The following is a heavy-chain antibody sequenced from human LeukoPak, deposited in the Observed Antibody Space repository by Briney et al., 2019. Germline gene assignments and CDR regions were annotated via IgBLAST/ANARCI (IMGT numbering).Heavy chain of an antibody. V-gene: IGHV3-9*01. Sequence: GRSPRLSCAASGFTFDDYAMHWVRQAPGKGLEWVSGISWNSGSIGYADSVKGRFTISRDNAKNSLYLQMNSLRAEDTALYHCAKDTSLLWFGELGHWGQGTLVTVSS. CDR3: AKDTSLLWFGELGH. J-gene: IGHJ4*02. CDR1: GFTFDDYA. D-gene: IGHD3-10*01. CDR2: ISWNSGSI.